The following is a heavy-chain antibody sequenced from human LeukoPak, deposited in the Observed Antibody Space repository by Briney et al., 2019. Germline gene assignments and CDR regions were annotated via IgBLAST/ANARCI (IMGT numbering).Heavy chain of an antibody. J-gene: IGHJ4*02. Sequence: PGGSLRLSCAASGFTFSSYWVTCVRQAPGKGLEWVANIKQDGSDQYYVDSVKGRFTISRENAKNSLYLQMNSLRAEDTAVYYCAVLAATDSNDYWGQGTLVTVSS. CDR3: AVLAATDSNDY. V-gene: IGHV3-7*01. D-gene: IGHD6-13*01. CDR1: GFTFSSYW. CDR2: IKQDGSDQ.